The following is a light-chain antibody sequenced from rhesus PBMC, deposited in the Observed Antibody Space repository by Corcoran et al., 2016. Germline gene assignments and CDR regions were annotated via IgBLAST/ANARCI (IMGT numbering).Light chain of an antibody. CDR1: QDISTY. J-gene: IGKJ2*01. CDR3: QRYNSAPFT. Sequence: DTQMTQSPSSLSASVGDTVTITCRASQDISTYLAWFQQKPGKAPRPLINFASKLAVGVPSRFSGSGAGTECTLTISSLQPEDFATYYCQRYNSAPFTFGQGTKVEIK. CDR2: FAS. V-gene: IGKV1-37*01.